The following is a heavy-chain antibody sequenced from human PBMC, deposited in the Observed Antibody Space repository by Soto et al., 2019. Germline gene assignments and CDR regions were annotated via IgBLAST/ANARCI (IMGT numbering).Heavy chain of an antibody. V-gene: IGHV3-23*01. CDR3: AKGVLDRGVGS. Sequence: PGGSLRLSCAASGFTFRNSAMTWVRQAPGQGLQYVSSITGSGEKSFYADYVRGRFTISRDNSKNMLFLQMISLRAEDTAVYFCAKGVLDRGVGSWGQGT. D-gene: IGHD6-6*01. CDR2: ITGSGEKS. CDR1: GFTFRNSA. J-gene: IGHJ4*02.